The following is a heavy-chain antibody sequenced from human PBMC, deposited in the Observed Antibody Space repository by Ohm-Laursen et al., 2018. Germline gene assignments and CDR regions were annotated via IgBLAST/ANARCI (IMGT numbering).Heavy chain of an antibody. CDR3: AREDNGGYYYYGLDV. Sequence: SLRLSCAAAGFTFSSYAMSWVRQAPGKGLEWVSAISGSGGSTYYAGSVEGRFTISRDNSKNTLYLQMNSLRAEDTAVYYCAREDNGGYYYYGLDVWGQGTTVTVSS. CDR1: GFTFSSYA. J-gene: IGHJ6*02. CDR2: ISGSGGST. V-gene: IGHV3-23*01. D-gene: IGHD4-23*01.